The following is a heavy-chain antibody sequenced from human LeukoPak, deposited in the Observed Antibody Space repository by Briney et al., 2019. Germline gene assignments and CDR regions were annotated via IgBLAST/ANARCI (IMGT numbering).Heavy chain of an antibody. CDR1: GGSFSGYY. V-gene: IGHV4-34*01. CDR3: ARDRELMVYASYFDY. J-gene: IGHJ4*02. Sequence: PSETLSLTCAVYGGSFSGYYWSWIRQPPGKGLEWIGEINHSGSTNYNPSLKSRVTMSVDTSKNQFSLKLSSVTAADTAVYYCARDRELMVYASYFDYWGQGTLVTVSS. D-gene: IGHD2-8*01. CDR2: INHSGST.